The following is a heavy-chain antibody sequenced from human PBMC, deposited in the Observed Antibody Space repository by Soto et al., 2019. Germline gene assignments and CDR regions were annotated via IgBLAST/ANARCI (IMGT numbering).Heavy chain of an antibody. CDR3: AKDPATNPFRTTVTTGVFDY. CDR2: ISGSGGST. D-gene: IGHD4-17*01. J-gene: IGHJ4*02. Sequence: GGSLRLSCAASGFTFSSYAMSWVRQAPGKGLEWVSAISGSGGSTYYADSVKGRFTISRDNSKNTLYLQMNSLRAEDTAVYYCAKDPATNPFRTTVTTGVFDYWGQGTLVTVSS. CDR1: GFTFSSYA. V-gene: IGHV3-23*01.